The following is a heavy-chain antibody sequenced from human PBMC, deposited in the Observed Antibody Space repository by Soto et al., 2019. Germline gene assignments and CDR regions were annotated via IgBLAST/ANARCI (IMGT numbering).Heavy chain of an antibody. CDR1: GGSIISGGDS. J-gene: IGHJ3*02. D-gene: IGHD5-18*01. CDR2: IYHSGST. Sequence: SETHSHTSTVSGGSIISGGDSWSWIRKPPGKGLEWIGYIYHSGSTYYNPSLKSRVTISVDRSKSQFSLKLSSVTAADTAVYYCARVWGYSYGLASDIWGQGTMVTVSS. CDR3: ARVWGYSYGLASDI. V-gene: IGHV4-30-2*01.